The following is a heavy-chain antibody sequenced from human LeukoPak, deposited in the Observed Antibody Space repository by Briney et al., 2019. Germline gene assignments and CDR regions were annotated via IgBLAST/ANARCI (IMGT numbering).Heavy chain of an antibody. D-gene: IGHD3-10*01. J-gene: IGHJ4*02. Sequence: SETLSLTCTASGGSISSSSYYWGWIRQPPGKGLEWIGSIYYSGSTYYNPSLKSRVTISVDTSKNQFSLKLSSVTAADTAVYYCARQKWFGELWYYFDYWGQGTLVTVSS. CDR2: IYYSGST. CDR3: ARQKWFGELWYYFDY. CDR1: GGSISSSSYY. V-gene: IGHV4-39*01.